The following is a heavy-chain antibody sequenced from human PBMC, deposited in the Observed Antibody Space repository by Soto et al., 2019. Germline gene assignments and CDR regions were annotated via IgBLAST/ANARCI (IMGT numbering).Heavy chain of an antibody. D-gene: IGHD3-3*01. CDR2: IKEDGSER. J-gene: IGHJ4*02. Sequence: GGSLRLSCAVSGFSFGTYWMSWVRQAPGKGLEWLASIKEDGSERYYLDSVKGRFTISRDNAKDSLSLQMNSLRGEDTAFYYCARDVGPVTIFGEALSGYFDFWGQGTLVTXSS. CDR1: GFSFGTYW. CDR3: ARDVGPVTIFGEALSGYFDF. V-gene: IGHV3-7*03.